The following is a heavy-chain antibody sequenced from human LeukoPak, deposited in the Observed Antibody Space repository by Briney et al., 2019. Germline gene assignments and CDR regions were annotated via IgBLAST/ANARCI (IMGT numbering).Heavy chain of an antibody. CDR1: GYTFTGYY. J-gene: IGHJ4*02. CDR3: ARLSSGIAAAMSG. Sequence: ASVKVSCKASGYTFTGYYMHWVRQAPGQGLEWMGWINPNSGGTNYAQKFQGRVTMTRDTSISTAYMELSRLRSDDTAVYYWARLSSGIAAAMSGWGQGTLVTVSS. CDR2: INPNSGGT. V-gene: IGHV1-2*02. D-gene: IGHD6-13*01.